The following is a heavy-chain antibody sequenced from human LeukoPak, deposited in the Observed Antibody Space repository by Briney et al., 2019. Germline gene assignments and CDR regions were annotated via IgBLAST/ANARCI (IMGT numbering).Heavy chain of an antibody. CDR1: GFTFSSYS. Sequence: GGSLRLSCAASGFTFSSYSMNWVRQAPGKGLEWISYIGISSGNTKYADSVKGRFTISGDKAKNSVYLQMNSLRVEDTAVYYCARDTKYAFDTWGQGTLVTVSS. CDR2: IGISSGNT. D-gene: IGHD2-2*01. J-gene: IGHJ4*02. CDR3: ARDTKYAFDT. V-gene: IGHV3-48*01.